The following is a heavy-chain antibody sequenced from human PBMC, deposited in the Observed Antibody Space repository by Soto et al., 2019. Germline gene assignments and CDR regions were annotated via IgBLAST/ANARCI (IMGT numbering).Heavy chain of an antibody. Sequence: GASVKVSCKASGYTFTSYAMHWVRQAPGQRLEWMGWINAGNGNTKYSQNFQGRVTLTRDTSASTAYMELSSLRSEDTAVYYCASCPQNCITTSPCCLFFDYWGQGTQVTVSS. CDR2: INAGNGNT. D-gene: IGHD2-2*01. CDR1: GYTFTSYA. CDR3: ASCPQNCITTSPCCLFFDY. V-gene: IGHV1-3*01. J-gene: IGHJ4*02.